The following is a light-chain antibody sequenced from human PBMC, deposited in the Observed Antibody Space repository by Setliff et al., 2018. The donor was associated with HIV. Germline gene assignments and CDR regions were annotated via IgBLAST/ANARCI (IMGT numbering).Light chain of an antibody. J-gene: IGLJ1*01. Sequence: SYELTQPPSVSVAPGKTARITCGGNNIGSKSVHWYQRKPGQAPVLVVYDDNDRPSGIPERFSGSNSGNTATLTISRVEAGDEADYYCQVWDSSSDHHVFGTGTKVTVL. CDR2: DDN. CDR1: NIGSKS. CDR3: QVWDSSSDHHV. V-gene: IGLV3-21*03.